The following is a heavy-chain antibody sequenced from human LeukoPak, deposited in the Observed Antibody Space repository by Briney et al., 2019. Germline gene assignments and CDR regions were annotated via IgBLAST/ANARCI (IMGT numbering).Heavy chain of an antibody. V-gene: IGHV4-59*01. D-gene: IGHD4/OR15-4a*01. J-gene: IGHJ6*02. CDR2: IYYSGTT. CDR3: AREDPRTKVPEGMDF. CDR1: GGSISHYY. Sequence: PSETLSLTCTVSGGSISHYYWSWIRQPPGKGLEWIGYIYYSGTTNYNPSLKSRVTISVDTSKNQFSLKLNSVTAADTAVYYCAREDPRTKVPEGMDFWGQGTTVTVSS.